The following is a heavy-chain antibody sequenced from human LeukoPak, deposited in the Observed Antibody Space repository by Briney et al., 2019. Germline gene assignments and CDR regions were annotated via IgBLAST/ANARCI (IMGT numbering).Heavy chain of an antibody. D-gene: IGHD4-17*01. Sequence: ASVTVSFKSSGYTFSTYGISWVRPAPGQGLEWMGWISGNNGNTNYAQNFQGRVTMTTDTSTSTAYMELRSLRSDDTAVYYCARDGLTTVTTPIDYWGQGTLVTVSS. CDR3: ARDGLTTVTTPIDY. J-gene: IGHJ4*02. CDR1: GYTFSTYG. V-gene: IGHV1-18*01. CDR2: ISGNNGNT.